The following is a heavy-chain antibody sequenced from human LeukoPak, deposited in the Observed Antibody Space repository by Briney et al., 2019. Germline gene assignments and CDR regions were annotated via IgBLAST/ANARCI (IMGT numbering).Heavy chain of an antibody. CDR1: GFSISTYE. Sequence: PGGSLRLSCAASGFSISTYEMNWVRQAPGKGLEWVSLISSGGTYEYYADSVKGRFTISRDNSKNTLYLQLNSLRAEDTAVYYCARDSTYYYDSGSSGPHYFDNWGQGTLVTVSS. J-gene: IGHJ4*02. CDR2: ISSGGTYE. CDR3: ARDSTYYYDSGSSGPHYFDN. D-gene: IGHD3-10*01. V-gene: IGHV3-30*01.